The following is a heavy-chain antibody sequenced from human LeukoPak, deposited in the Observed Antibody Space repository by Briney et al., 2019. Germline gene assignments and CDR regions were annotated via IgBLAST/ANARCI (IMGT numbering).Heavy chain of an antibody. CDR3: ARLQRRYSPFDP. CDR2: VYYSGST. Sequence: SSETLSLTCTVSGGSISSSSYYWSWVRQPPGKGLEWIADVYYSGSTNYNPSLKSRVAISVDTSKNPFSLRLSSVTAADTAVYYCARLQRRYSPFDPWGQGTLVTVSS. J-gene: IGHJ5*02. V-gene: IGHV4-61*05. D-gene: IGHD2-15*01. CDR1: GGSISSSSYY.